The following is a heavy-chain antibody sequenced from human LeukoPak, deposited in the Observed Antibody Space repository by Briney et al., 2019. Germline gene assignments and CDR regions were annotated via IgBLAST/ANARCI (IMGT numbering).Heavy chain of an antibody. D-gene: IGHD4/OR15-4a*01. Sequence: GGSLRLSCAASGFTFSSYSINWVRQAPGKGLEWVSSISGSSSYIYYADSLKGRFTISRDNSKNTQYLQMNSLRAEDTAVYYCAKGLARFGYGALLDFWGQGTLVTVSS. J-gene: IGHJ4*02. CDR3: AKGLARFGYGALLDF. CDR2: ISGSSSYI. CDR1: GFTFSSYS. V-gene: IGHV3-21*04.